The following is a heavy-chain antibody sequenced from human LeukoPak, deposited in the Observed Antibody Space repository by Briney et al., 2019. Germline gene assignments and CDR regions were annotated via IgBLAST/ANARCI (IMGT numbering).Heavy chain of an antibody. V-gene: IGHV3-74*01. CDR3: AKDLSGGAFDI. Sequence: GGSLRLSCAGSGFIFSSYWMHWVRQAPGKGLMWVSRIKTDGSTKYYADSVKGRFTISRDNSKNTLYLQMNSLRAEDTAVYYCAKDLSGGAFDIWGQGTMVTVSS. J-gene: IGHJ3*02. CDR2: IKTDGSTK. CDR1: GFIFSSYW. D-gene: IGHD3-10*01.